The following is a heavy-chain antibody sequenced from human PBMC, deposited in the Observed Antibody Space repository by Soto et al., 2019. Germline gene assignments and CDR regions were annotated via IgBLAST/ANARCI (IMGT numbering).Heavy chain of an antibody. Sequence: VQLVESGGGLVKPGGSLRRSCAASGFTFSSYSMNWVRQAPGKGLEWVSSISSSSSYIYYADSVKGRFTISRDNAKNSLYLQMNSLRAEDTAVYYCARETIAVAGANDYWGQGTLVTVSS. D-gene: IGHD6-19*01. CDR1: GFTFSSYS. J-gene: IGHJ4*02. V-gene: IGHV3-21*01. CDR3: ARETIAVAGANDY. CDR2: ISSSSSYI.